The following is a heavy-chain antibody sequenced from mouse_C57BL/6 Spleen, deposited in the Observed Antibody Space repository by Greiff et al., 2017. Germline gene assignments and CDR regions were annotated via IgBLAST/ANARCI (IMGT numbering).Heavy chain of an antibody. V-gene: IGHV5-6*01. CDR3: ARRGANSNHFDY. CDR1: GFTFSSYG. Sequence: EVQGVESGGDLVKPGGSLKLSCAASGFTFSSYGMSWVRQTPDKRLEWVATISSGGSYTSSPASVKGRFTISRDNAKNTLYLQMSSLKYEDTAMYYCARRGANSNHFDYWGQGTTLTVSS. J-gene: IGHJ2*01. D-gene: IGHD2-5*01. CDR2: ISSGGSYT.